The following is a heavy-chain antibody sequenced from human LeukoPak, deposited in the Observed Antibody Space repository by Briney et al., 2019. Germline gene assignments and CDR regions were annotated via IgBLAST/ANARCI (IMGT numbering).Heavy chain of an antibody. V-gene: IGHV3-7*01. CDR3: VRAPATNEWRCMDY. J-gene: IGHJ4*02. CDR2: IKQDGSEK. Sequence: PGGSLRLSCAVSGFTFSSYWMTWVRQAPGKGLEWVANIKQDGSEKYYVDSVKGRFTISRDNAKNSLYLQMNSLRAEDTGVYYCVRAPATNEWRCMDYWGQGTLVTVSS. D-gene: IGHD2-8*02. CDR1: GFTFSSYW.